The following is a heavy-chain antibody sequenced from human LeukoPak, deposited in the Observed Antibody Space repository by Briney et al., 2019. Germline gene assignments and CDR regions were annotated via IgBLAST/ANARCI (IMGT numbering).Heavy chain of an antibody. CDR1: GFTFSSYR. CDR3: ARSDYYYYMDV. J-gene: IGHJ6*03. V-gene: IGHV3-48*04. CDR2: ISISSSTI. Sequence: GGSLRLSCAASGFTFSSYRMTWVRQAPGKGLEWVSYISISSSTIYYADSVKGRFTISRDNAKNSLYLQMNSLRAEDTAVYYCARSDYYYYMDVWGKGTTVTVSS.